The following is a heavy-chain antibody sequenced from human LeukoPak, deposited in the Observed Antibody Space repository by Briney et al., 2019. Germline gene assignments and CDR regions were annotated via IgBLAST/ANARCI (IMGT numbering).Heavy chain of an antibody. CDR2: IKQDGSEI. D-gene: IGHD6-19*01. V-gene: IGHV3-7*04. CDR1: GFTFSRYW. CDR3: ARGGWYYFDY. J-gene: IGHJ4*02. Sequence: GGSLRLSCAASGFTFSRYWMSWVRQAPGKGLGWVACIKQDGSEIYYVDSVKGRFTISRDNAKNSLYLQMNSLRAEDTAVYYRARGGWYYFDYWGQGTLVTVPS.